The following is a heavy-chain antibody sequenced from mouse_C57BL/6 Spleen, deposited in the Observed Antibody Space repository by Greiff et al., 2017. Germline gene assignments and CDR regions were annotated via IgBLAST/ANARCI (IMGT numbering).Heavy chain of an antibody. D-gene: IGHD1-1*01. V-gene: IGHV1-50*01. CDR1: GYTFTSYW. J-gene: IGHJ4*01. CDR2: IDPSDSYT. CDR3: ARPSTKRNAMDY. Sequence: QVQLQQPGAELVKPGASVKLSCKASGYTFTSYWMQWVKQRPGQGLEWIGEIDPSDSYTNYNQKFKGKATLTVDTSSSTAYMQLSSLTSEDSAVYYCARPSTKRNAMDYWSQGTSVTVSS.